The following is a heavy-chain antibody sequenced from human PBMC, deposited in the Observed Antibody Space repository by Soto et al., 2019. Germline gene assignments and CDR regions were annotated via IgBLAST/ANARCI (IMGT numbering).Heavy chain of an antibody. J-gene: IGHJ4*02. V-gene: IGHV1-69*13. CDR1: GGTFSSYA. CDR3: TRDRKYSNYCADDCGHYFDY. D-gene: IGHD2-21*02. Sequence: SVKVSCTASGGTFSSYAISWVRQAPGQGLEWMGGIIPIFGTANYAQKFQGRVTITADESTTTAYLELRSLRSDDTAVYFCTRDRKYSNYCADDCGHYFDYWGQGTPVTVSS. CDR2: IIPIFGTA.